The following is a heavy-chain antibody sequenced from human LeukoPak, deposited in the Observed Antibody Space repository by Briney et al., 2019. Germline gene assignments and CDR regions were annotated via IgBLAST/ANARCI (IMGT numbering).Heavy chain of an antibody. J-gene: IGHJ6*03. D-gene: IGHD3-16*02. V-gene: IGHV1-69*06. CDR1: GGTFSSYA. CDR2: IIPIFGTA. CDR3: ARSYYDYVWGSYRHMDV. Sequence: SVKVSCKASGGTFSSYAISWVRQAPGQGLEWMGGIIPIFGTANYAQKFQGRVTITADKSTSTAYMELSSLRSEDTAVYYCARSYYDYVWGSYRHMDVWGKGTTVTVSS.